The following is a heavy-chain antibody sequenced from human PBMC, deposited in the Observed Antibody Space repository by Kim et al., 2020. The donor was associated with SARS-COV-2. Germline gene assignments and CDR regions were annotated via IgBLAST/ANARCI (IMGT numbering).Heavy chain of an antibody. V-gene: IGHV3-9*01. Sequence: GGSLRLSCAASGFTFDDYAMHWVRQAPGKGLEWVSGISWNSGSIGYADSVKGRFTISRDNAKNSLYLQMNSLRADDTALYYCAKLWSGVDLVNHWGQGTLATVSS. CDR3: AKLWSGVDLVNH. CDR1: GFTFDDYA. CDR2: ISWNSGSI. J-gene: IGHJ5*02. D-gene: IGHD3-10*01.